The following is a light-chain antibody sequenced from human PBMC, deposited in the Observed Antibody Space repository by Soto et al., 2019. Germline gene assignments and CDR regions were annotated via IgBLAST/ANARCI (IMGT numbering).Light chain of an antibody. Sequence: QSVLTQPASVSGSPGQSITISCTGTSSDVGGYNYVSWYQQHPGKAPKLMIYEVSNRPSGVSNRFSGSNSGNTASLTISGLXAEDEADYYCSSYTSSSTPCVFGTGTKVTVL. CDR1: SSDVGGYNY. V-gene: IGLV2-14*01. CDR2: EVS. CDR3: SSYTSSSTPCV. J-gene: IGLJ1*01.